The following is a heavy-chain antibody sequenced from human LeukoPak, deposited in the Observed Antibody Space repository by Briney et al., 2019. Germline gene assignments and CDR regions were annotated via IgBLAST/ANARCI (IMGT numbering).Heavy chain of an antibody. D-gene: IGHD3-22*01. CDR2: IYHSGST. J-gene: IGHJ3*02. Sequence: PETLSLTCAVSGGSISSSNWWSWVRQPPGKGLEWIGEIYHSGSTNYNPSLKSRVTISVDKSKNQFSLKLSSVTAADTAVYYCAKDSSALDAFDIWGQGTMVTVSS. CDR1: GGSISSSNW. CDR3: AKDSSALDAFDI. V-gene: IGHV4-4*03.